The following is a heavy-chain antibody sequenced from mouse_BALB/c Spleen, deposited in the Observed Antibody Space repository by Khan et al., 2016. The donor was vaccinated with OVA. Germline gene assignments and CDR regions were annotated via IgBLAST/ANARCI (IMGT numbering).Heavy chain of an antibody. V-gene: IGHV14-3*02. CDR1: GFNIKDTY. Sequence: VQLQQSGADLVKPGASVRLSCTSSGFNIKDTYMHWVKQRPEQGLEWIGRIDPANGDTKYDPKFQGKATITADTSSNTAYLQLSSLTSEDTAVYYCALVCYSSYVYFDYWGQGTALTVSS. J-gene: IGHJ2*01. D-gene: IGHD2-5*01. CDR2: IDPANGDT. CDR3: ALVCYSSYVYFDY.